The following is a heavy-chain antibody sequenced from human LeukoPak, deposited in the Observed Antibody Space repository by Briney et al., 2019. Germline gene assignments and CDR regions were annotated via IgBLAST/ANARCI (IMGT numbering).Heavy chain of an antibody. CDR2: INHSGST. J-gene: IGHJ6*04. CDR3: ARGPLRYCSSTSCYYRNYYYYGMDV. Sequence: SETLSLTCAVYGGSFSGYYWSWIRQPPGKGLGWIGEINHSGSTNYNPSLKSRVTISVDTSKNQFSLKLSSVTAADTAVYYCARGPLRYCSSTSCYYRNYYYYGMDVWGKGTTVTVSS. V-gene: IGHV4-34*01. CDR1: GGSFSGYY. D-gene: IGHD2-2*01.